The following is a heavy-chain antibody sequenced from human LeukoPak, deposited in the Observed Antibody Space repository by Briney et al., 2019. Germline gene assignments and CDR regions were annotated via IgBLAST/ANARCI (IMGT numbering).Heavy chain of an antibody. V-gene: IGHV3-23*01. D-gene: IGHD3-22*01. CDR2: ITANDETT. CDR1: GFPLRSFA. J-gene: IGHJ4*02. CDR3: ARDSTGYSYY. Sequence: PGGSLRLSCVASGFPLRSFALRWVRQAPGKGLEWVSVITANDETTDYADSVKGRFTISTDSSKNTLYLQMNSLRAEDTAVYYCARDSTGYSYYWGQGTRVTVSS.